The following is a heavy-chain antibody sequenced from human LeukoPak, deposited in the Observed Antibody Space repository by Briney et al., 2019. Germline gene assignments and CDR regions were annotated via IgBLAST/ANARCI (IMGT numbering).Heavy chain of an antibody. Sequence: SETLSLTCTVSGGSISSSTYYWGWIRQPPGKGLEWIGSIYYSGSTYYNPSLKSRVTISLDTSKNQFSLKLSSVTAADTAVYYCARDWGAADIVATVDRPTFSRPRYFDYWGQGTLVTVSS. J-gene: IGHJ4*02. CDR2: IYYSGST. V-gene: IGHV4-39*07. CDR3: ARDWGAADIVATVDRPTFSRPRYFDY. D-gene: IGHD5-12*01. CDR1: GGSISSSTYY.